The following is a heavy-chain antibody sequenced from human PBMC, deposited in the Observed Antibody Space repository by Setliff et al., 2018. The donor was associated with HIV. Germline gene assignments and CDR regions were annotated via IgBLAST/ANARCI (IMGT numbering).Heavy chain of an antibody. D-gene: IGHD2-2*01. CDR1: GGSINTY. J-gene: IGHJ6*03. CDR2: INYSGRT. CDR3: TRHAGREYQLPHTYYYYMDV. Sequence: SETLSLTCTVSGGSINTYWSWIRQPPGTGLEWIGYINYSGRTNYNTSLKSRATISLDTSKNQFSLKLTSVTAADPAVYYCTRHAGREYQLPHTYYYYMDVWGKVATVTVSS. V-gene: IGHV4-59*08.